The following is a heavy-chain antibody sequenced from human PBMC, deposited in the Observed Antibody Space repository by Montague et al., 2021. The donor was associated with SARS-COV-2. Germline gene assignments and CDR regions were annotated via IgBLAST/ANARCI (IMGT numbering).Heavy chain of an antibody. CDR1: VGSNSGAD. Sequence: SETLSLTCSRLVGSNSGADRKSTRQHPSHHRHSYADISYKKNTNYNPSLKSRVTISVDTSKNHFTLRLSSVTAADTAVYYCANFRRTQLLFGTLYYGMDVWGQWTTVTVSS. CDR2: ISYKKNT. CDR3: ANFRRTQLLFGTLYYGMDV. J-gene: IGHJ6*02. D-gene: IGHD2-2*01. V-gene: IGHV4-59*01.